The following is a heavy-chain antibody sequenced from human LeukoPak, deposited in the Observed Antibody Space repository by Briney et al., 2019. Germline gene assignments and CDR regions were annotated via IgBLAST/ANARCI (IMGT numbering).Heavy chain of an antibody. Sequence: SVKVSCKASVGTFSSYAISWVRQAPGQGLEWMGRIIPIFGAANYAQKVQGRVTITTDESTSTAYMELSSLRSEDTAVYYCVSLTTVTTGDDYWGQGTLVTVSS. V-gene: IGHV1-69*05. CDR2: IIPIFGAA. D-gene: IGHD4-17*01. J-gene: IGHJ4*02. CDR3: VSLTTVTTGDDY. CDR1: VGTFSSYA.